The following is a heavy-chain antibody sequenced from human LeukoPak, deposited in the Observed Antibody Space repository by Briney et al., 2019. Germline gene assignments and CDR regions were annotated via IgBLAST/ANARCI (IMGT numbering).Heavy chain of an antibody. Sequence: GGSLRLSCAASGFTFSSNYMSWVRQAPGKGLEWVSVIYSGGSTYYADSVKGRFTISRDNSKNTLYLQMNSLRAEDTAVYYCARDLGPYGGNFDYWGQGTLVTVSS. D-gene: IGHD4-23*01. CDR1: GFTFSSNY. CDR3: ARDLGPYGGNFDY. CDR2: IYSGGST. V-gene: IGHV3-53*01. J-gene: IGHJ4*02.